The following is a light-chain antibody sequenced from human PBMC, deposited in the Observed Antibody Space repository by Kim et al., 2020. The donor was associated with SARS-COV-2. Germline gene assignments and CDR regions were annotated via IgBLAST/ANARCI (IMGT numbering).Light chain of an antibody. V-gene: IGKV3-11*01. Sequence: EIVLTQSPATLSLSPGERATLSCTASQSVTNYLAWYQQRRGQAPRLLIYDASNRATGTPLRFSGSGSGTDFTLTNSRLEPEDFAVYYCQQRSNWPLSFGGGTKVDIK. J-gene: IGKJ4*01. CDR2: DAS. CDR3: QQRSNWPLS. CDR1: QSVTNY.